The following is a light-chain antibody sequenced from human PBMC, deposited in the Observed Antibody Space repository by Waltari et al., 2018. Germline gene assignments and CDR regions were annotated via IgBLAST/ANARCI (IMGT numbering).Light chain of an antibody. V-gene: IGKV2D-29*02. J-gene: IGKJ2*03. CDR2: KVT. CDR3: MQSTTDPYS. CDR1: QSLLHSNGNTY. Sequence: ESVMTQPPLSLPVPPGEPASISCRSSQSLLHSNGNTYLHWYLQKSGQSPRLLIYKVTNRESGVPDRFSGSGSGTDFTLKISRVEPEDVGVYYCMQSTTDPYSFGQGTKVEIK.